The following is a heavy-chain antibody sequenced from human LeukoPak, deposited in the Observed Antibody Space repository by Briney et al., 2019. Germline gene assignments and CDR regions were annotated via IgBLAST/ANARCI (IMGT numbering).Heavy chain of an antibody. J-gene: IGHJ4*02. CDR1: GFTVSSNY. Sequence: GGSLRLSCAASGFTVSSNYMSWVRQAPGKGLEWVSVIYSGGSTYYADSVKGRFTISRDNSKNTLYLQMNSLRAEDTAVYYCASADSGSYLGYFDYWGQGTLVTVSS. V-gene: IGHV3-66*01. CDR2: IYSGGST. CDR3: ASADSGSYLGYFDY. D-gene: IGHD1-26*01.